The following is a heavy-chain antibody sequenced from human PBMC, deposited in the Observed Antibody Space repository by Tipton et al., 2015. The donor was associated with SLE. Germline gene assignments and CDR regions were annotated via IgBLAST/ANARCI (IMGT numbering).Heavy chain of an antibody. D-gene: IGHD3-3*01. CDR3: AKSRFVPEAY. CDR1: GVTFSSHW. Sequence: SLRLSCAVSGVTFSSHWMHWVRQAPGKGRVWVSRVNTDGVTTEYAHSVRGRFTISRDNSKNTVSLQMNSLRADDTAVYYCAKSRFVPEAYWGQGTLVTVSS. V-gene: IGHV3-74*03. CDR2: VNTDGVTT. J-gene: IGHJ4*02.